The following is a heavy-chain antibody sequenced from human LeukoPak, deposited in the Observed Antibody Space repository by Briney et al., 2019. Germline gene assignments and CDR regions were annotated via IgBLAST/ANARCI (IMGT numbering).Heavy chain of an antibody. J-gene: IGHJ3*02. V-gene: IGHV4-30-4*01. CDR1: GGSISSGDFY. D-gene: IGHD5-12*01. Sequence: SETLSLTCTVSGGSISSGDFYWSWIRQPPGKGLEWIGYIYYSGSTYYNPSLKSRVTISVDTSKNQFSLKLSSVTAADTAVYYCARVASDAFDIWGQGTMVTVSS. CDR2: IYYSGST. CDR3: ARVASDAFDI.